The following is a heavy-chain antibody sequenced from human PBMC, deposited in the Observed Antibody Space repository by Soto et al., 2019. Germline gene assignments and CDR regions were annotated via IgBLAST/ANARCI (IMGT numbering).Heavy chain of an antibody. CDR1: GYTFTSYG. D-gene: IGHD3-9*01. V-gene: IGHV1-18*01. Sequence: QVQLVQSGAEVKKPGASVKVSCKASGYTFTSYGISWVRQAPGQGLAWMGWISAYSGNTNYAQNLQGRVTMTTDTTTSSAYMELRSLRSDDTSVYYRAIQYDILTGYYLEVGHWGQGTLVTVSS. J-gene: IGHJ4*02. CDR2: ISAYSGNT. CDR3: AIQYDILTGYYLEVGH.